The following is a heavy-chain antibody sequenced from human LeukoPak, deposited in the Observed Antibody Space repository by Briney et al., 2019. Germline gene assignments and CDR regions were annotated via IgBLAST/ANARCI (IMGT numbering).Heavy chain of an antibody. CDR2: IYYSGST. J-gene: IGHJ4*01. V-gene: IGHV4-39*07. CDR3: ASLSPST. CDR1: GGSISSSSYY. Sequence: SETLSLTCTVSGGSISSSSYYWGWIRQPPGKGLEWIGSIYYSGSTYYNPSLKSRVTMSVDTSKNQFSLNLTSVTAADTAVYYCASLSPSTWGHGTLVTVSS.